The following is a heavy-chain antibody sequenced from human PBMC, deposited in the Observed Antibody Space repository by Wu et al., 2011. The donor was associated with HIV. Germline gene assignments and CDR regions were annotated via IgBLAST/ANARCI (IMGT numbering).Heavy chain of an antibody. CDR3: SQEGDADRRGRES. D-gene: IGHD2-8*01. V-gene: IGHV1-69*04. Sequence: QVQLMQSGAEVKKPGSSVKVSCEVSGGDFITFGINRVRQAPGQGLEWMGRIIPILDTPDYTQKFQGRVKITADKSTSTAYMELSSLKSEDTAVYSCSQEGDADRRGRESWGQGTLVIVSS. CDR2: IIPILDTP. CDR1: GGDFITFG. J-gene: IGHJ4*02.